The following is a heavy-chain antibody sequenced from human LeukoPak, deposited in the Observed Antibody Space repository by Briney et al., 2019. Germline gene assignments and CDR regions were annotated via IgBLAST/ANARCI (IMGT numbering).Heavy chain of an antibody. CDR2: INPNSGGT. CDR1: GYTFTGYY. D-gene: IGHD3-9*01. J-gene: IGHJ5*02. Sequence: ASVRVSCKASGYTFTGYYMHWVRQAPGQGLEWMGWINPNSGGTNYAQKFQGRVTMTRDTSISTAYMELSRLRSDDTAVYYCARDPDDILTGYYPNWFDPWGQGTLVTVSS. CDR3: ARDPDDILTGYYPNWFDP. V-gene: IGHV1-2*02.